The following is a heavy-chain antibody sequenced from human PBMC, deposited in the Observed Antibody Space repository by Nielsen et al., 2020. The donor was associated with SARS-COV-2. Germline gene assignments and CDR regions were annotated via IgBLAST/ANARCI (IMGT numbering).Heavy chain of an antibody. CDR2: FDPGDAET. J-gene: IGHJ4*02. CDR3: STSLVAAIFGVLDY. CDR1: GYTLSELS. V-gene: IGHV1-24*01. Sequence: ASVKVSCKVSGYTLSELSIHWVRQAPGKGLEWMGGFDPGDAETVYAQKFQGRITMTKNTFADTAYVDLSSLRTEDTAVYYCSTSLVAAIFGVLDYWGPGTLVTVSS. D-gene: IGHD3-3*01.